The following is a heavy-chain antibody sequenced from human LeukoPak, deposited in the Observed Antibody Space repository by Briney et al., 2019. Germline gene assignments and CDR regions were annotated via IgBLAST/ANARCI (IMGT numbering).Heavy chain of an antibody. CDR1: GFTFSSYA. CDR2: ISYDGSNK. D-gene: IGHD6-19*01. V-gene: IGHV3-30-3*01. CDR3: ARAVAGNFDY. Sequence: GGSLRLSCAASGFTFSSYAMHWVRQALGKGLEWVAVISYDGSNKYYADSVKGRFTISRDNSKNTLYLQMNSLRAEDTAVYYCARAVAGNFDYWGQGTLVTVSS. J-gene: IGHJ4*02.